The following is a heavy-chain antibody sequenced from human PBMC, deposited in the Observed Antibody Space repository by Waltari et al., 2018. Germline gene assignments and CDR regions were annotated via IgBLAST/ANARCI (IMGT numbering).Heavy chain of an antibody. CDR2: LNYDGSST. J-gene: IGHJ4*02. Sequence: EVQLVESGGGLVQPGGSLGLSCAASGFHFTSHWMHWVRQGPGKGLEWVSRLNYDGSSTYYADFVKGRFTISRDNAKNTLYLQMNSLRAEDTGVYYCVRGYGGDVYWGQGTLVTVSS. CDR3: VRGYGGDVY. D-gene: IGHD2-21*02. V-gene: IGHV3-74*01. CDR1: GFHFTSHW.